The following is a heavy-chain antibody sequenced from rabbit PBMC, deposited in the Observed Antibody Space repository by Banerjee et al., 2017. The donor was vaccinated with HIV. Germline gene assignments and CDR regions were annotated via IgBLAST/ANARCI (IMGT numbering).Heavy chain of an antibody. CDR1: GFDFSSYA. CDR2: ITYRGSA. Sequence: QEQLEESAGDLVQPGGSLKLSCKASGFDFSSYAITWVRQAPGKGLEYIGYITYRGSAYYASWVNGRFTISLDNAQNTVFLQMTSLTPADTATYFCARAYNSGWGGYFNLWGQGTLVTVS. CDR3: ARAYNSGWGGYFNL. J-gene: IGHJ4*01. D-gene: IGHD4-1*01. V-gene: IGHV1S29*01.